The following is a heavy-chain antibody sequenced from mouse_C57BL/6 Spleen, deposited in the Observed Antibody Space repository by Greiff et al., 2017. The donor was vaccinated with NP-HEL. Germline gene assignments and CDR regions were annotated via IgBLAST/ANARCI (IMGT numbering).Heavy chain of an antibody. CDR3: ARGGSNSFAY. D-gene: IGHD2-5*01. CDR1: GYAFTNYL. Sequence: VQLQQSGAELVRPGTSVKVSCKASGYAFTNYLIEWVKQRPGQGLEWIGVINPGSGGTNYNEKFKGKATLTADKSSSTAYMQLSSLTSEDSAVYFCARGGSNSFAYWGQGTLVTVSA. CDR2: INPGSGGT. V-gene: IGHV1-54*01. J-gene: IGHJ3*01.